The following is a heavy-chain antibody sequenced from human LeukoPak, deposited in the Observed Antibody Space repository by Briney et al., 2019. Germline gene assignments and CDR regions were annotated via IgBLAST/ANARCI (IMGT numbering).Heavy chain of an antibody. CDR3: ARAGGYNWFDP. Sequence: SVKVSCKASGGTFSSYAISWVRQAPGQGLEWMGRIIPILGIANYAQKFQGRVTIAADKSTSTAYMELSSLRSEDTAVYYCARAGGYNWFDPWGQGTLVTVSS. CDR1: GGTFSSYA. D-gene: IGHD3-10*01. CDR2: IIPILGIA. J-gene: IGHJ5*02. V-gene: IGHV1-69*04.